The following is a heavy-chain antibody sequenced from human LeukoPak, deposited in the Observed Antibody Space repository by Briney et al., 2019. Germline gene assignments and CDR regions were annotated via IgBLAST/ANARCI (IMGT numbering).Heavy chain of an antibody. D-gene: IGHD3-10*01. CDR2: ITIGRSTT. J-gene: IGHJ6*03. CDR1: GFTFSRYS. Sequence: PGGSLRLSCAASGFTFSRYSMNWVRLAPGMGVWGGSYITIGRSTTFYADSVKGRFTITRDNAKNSLYLQMNSLSAEDTAVYYCARVEITMVRGVMGYYYYYYMDVWGKGTTVTVSS. V-gene: IGHV3-48*01. CDR3: ARVEITMVRGVMGYYYYYYMDV.